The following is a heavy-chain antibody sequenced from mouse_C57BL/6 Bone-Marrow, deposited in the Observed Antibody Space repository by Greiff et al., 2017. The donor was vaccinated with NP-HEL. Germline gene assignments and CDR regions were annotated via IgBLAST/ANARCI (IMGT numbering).Heavy chain of an antibody. V-gene: IGHV1-50*01. CDR1: GYTFTSYW. Sequence: QVQLQQPGAELVKPGASVKLSCKASGYTFTSYWMQWVKQRPGQGLEWIGEIDPSDSYTNYNQKFKGKATLTVDTSSSTAYMQLSSLTSEDSAVYYRARMDDDDWYFDVWGTGTTVTVSS. CDR3: ARMDDDDWYFDV. D-gene: IGHD2-12*01. J-gene: IGHJ1*03. CDR2: IDPSDSYT.